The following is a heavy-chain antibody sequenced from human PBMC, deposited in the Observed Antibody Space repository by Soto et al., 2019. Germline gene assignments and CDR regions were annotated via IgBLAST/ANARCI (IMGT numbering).Heavy chain of an antibody. Sequence: ASVKVSFKASGYTFTSYAMHWVRQAPGQRLEWMGWINAGNGNTKYSQKFQGRVTITRDTSASTAYMELSSLRSEDTAVYYCARFMYSSSSFDPWGQGTLVTVSS. J-gene: IGHJ5*02. CDR2: INAGNGNT. V-gene: IGHV1-3*01. D-gene: IGHD6-6*01. CDR1: GYTFTSYA. CDR3: ARFMYSSSSFDP.